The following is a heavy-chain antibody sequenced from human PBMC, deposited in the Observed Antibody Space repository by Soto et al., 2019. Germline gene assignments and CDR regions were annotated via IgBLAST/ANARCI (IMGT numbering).Heavy chain of an antibody. CDR2: ISGSGGST. V-gene: IGHV3-23*01. CDR3: ARDVVVPAVTGYYYYGMDV. D-gene: IGHD2-2*01. J-gene: IGHJ6*02. Sequence: EVQLLESGGGLVQPGGSLRLSCAASGFTFSSYAMSWVRQAPGKGLEWVSAISGSGGSTYYADSVKGRFTISRDNSKNTLYLQMNSLRAEDTAVYYCARDVVVPAVTGYYYYGMDVWGQGTTVTVSS. CDR1: GFTFSSYA.